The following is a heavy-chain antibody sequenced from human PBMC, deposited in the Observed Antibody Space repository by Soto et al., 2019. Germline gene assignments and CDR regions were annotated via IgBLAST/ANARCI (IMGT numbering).Heavy chain of an antibody. Sequence: ASVKVSRKASGYTFTSYGISWVRQAPGQGLEWMGWSNTNSGNTIYAQKLQGRVTMTTDTSTSTAYMELSSLRSEDTAVYYCATRRGSGYYRVSYYYGMDVWGQGTTVTVSS. D-gene: IGHD3-3*01. V-gene: IGHV1-18*01. CDR3: ATRRGSGYYRVSYYYGMDV. J-gene: IGHJ6*02. CDR2: SNTNSGNT. CDR1: GYTFTSYG.